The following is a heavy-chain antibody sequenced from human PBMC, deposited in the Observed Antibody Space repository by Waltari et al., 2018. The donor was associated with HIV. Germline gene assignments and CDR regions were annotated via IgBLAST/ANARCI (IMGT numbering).Heavy chain of an antibody. D-gene: IGHD3-10*01. V-gene: IGHV3-20*01. J-gene: IGHJ6*02. CDR3: ARKAVRGGYYGMDV. CDR1: GFTFDDFG. CDR2: ISWNGGGT. Sequence: EVQLVESGGGVVRPGGSLRLSCAASGFTFDDFGMTWVRQAPGKVLEWVSAISWNGGGTGYADSVKGRFTISRDNAKNSLYLQMNSLRVEDTALYHCARKAVRGGYYGMDVWGQGTTVTVSS.